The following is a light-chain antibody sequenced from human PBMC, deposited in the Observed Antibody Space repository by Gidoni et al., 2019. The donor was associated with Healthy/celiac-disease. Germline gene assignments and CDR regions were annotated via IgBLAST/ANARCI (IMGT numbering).Light chain of an antibody. CDR1: QSISSSQ. CDR3: QHFGN. J-gene: IGKJ4*01. CDR2: GAS. Sequence: DMLSTQSPGTLALSPGQRATPTCRASQSISSSQLAWYQQKPGQAPRPLIYGASSRATGIPDRFSGSGSGTDFTLTISRLEPEDFAVYYCQHFGNFGGGTKVE. V-gene: IGKV3-20*01.